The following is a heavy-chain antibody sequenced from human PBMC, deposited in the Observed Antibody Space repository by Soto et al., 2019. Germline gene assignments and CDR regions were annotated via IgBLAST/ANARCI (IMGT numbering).Heavy chain of an antibody. J-gene: IGHJ4*02. CDR3: ARDNGYGHFDS. V-gene: IGHV4-31*03. D-gene: IGHD5-12*01. CDR1: GASISSGRSY. Sequence: PSGTLSLTCTVSGASISSGRSYWSWIRQHPGKGLEWIGYMFYSGSTYYHPSLKSRVNISADTSKNQFSLRLTSVTPADTAVYYCARDNGYGHFDSWGQGTLGTVSS. CDR2: MFYSGST.